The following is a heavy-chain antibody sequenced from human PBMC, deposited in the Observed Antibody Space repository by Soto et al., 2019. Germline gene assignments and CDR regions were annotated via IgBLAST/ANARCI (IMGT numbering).Heavy chain of an antibody. CDR2: INPSGGST. Sequence: ASVKVSCKASRYTFTNFYIHWLRQAPGQGLEWMGIINPSGGSTTYPQKFQGRVTMTRDTSTSTVHMELITLRSEDTAVYYCERSQVGGPLDVWGRVTPVTVSS. CDR1: RYTFTNFY. J-gene: IGHJ6*02. D-gene: IGHD6-19*01. CDR3: ERSQVGGPLDV. V-gene: IGHV1-46*01.